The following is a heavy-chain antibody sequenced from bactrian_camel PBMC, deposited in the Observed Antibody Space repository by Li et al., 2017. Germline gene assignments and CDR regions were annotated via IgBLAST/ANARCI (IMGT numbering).Heavy chain of an antibody. D-gene: IGHD1*01. CDR1: GFSFSRNY. CDR2: ITSDGRNT. J-gene: IGHJ4*01. CDR3: VQMAFVT. Sequence: DVQLVESGGGSVQAGGSLKLSCAASGFSFSRNYMYWVRQAPGKGLEWVSTITSDGRNTDYADSVKGRFTISRDNAKNTVDLQMISLKPEDTAVYYCVQMAFVTGARGPRSPSPQ. V-gene: IGHV3S40*01.